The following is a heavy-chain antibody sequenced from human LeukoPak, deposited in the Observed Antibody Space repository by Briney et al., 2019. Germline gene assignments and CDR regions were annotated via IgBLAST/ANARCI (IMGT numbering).Heavy chain of an antibody. CDR1: GYTFTSYD. J-gene: IGHJ4*02. Sequence: ASVKVSCKASGYTFTSYDINWVRQATGQGLEWMGWMNPNSGNTGYAQKFLGRVTMTRNTSISTAYMELSSLRSEDTAVYYCARFNGRGVSNDYWGQGTLVTVSA. CDR3: ARFNGRGVSNDY. V-gene: IGHV1-8*01. CDR2: MNPNSGNT. D-gene: IGHD3-10*01.